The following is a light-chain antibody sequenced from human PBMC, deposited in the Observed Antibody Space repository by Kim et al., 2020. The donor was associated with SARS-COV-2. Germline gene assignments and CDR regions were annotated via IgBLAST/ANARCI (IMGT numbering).Light chain of an antibody. Sequence: SYELTQPPSVSVSPGQTASISCSGDDLGDRYVSWYQQKPGQSPLMIMYQDNKRPSGIPERFSGSNSENTATLTISGTQARDEADYYCQAWDSSVVFGGGTQLTVL. CDR2: QDN. CDR1: DLGDRY. V-gene: IGLV3-1*01. J-gene: IGLJ2*01. CDR3: QAWDSSVV.